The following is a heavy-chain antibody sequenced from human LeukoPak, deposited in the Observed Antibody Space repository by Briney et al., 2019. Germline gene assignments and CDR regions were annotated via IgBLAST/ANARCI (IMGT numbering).Heavy chain of an antibody. CDR1: GFTFNNAW. CDR2: IKSKDVGGTT. Sequence: PGGSLRLSCAASGFTFNNAWMNWVRQAPGKGLEWVGRIKSKDVGGTTDYAAPVKGRFTISRDDSKNTVYLQMNSLKIEDTAVYYCTSHAAFDPWGQGTLVTVSS. CDR3: TSHAAFDP. V-gene: IGHV3-15*01. J-gene: IGHJ5*02.